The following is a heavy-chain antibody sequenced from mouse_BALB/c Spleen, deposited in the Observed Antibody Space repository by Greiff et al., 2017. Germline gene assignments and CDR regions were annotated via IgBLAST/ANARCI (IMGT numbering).Heavy chain of an antibody. D-gene: IGHD1-1*01. J-gene: IGHJ1*01. CDR3: ARGATTRYFDV. CDR1: GFTFSSYA. CDR2: ISSGGSYT. Sequence: EVMLVESGGGLVKPGGSLKLSCAASGFTFSSYAMSWVRQSPEKRLEWVAEISSGGSYTYYPDTVTGRFTISRDNAKNTLYLEMSSLRSEDTAMYYCARGATTRYFDVWGAGTTVTVSS. V-gene: IGHV5-9-4*01.